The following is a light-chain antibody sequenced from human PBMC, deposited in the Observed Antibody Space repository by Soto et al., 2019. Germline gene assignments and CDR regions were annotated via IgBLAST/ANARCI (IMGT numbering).Light chain of an antibody. CDR1: QSISSY. J-gene: IGKJ1*01. V-gene: IGKV1-39*01. CDR3: QQSYSNTQT. Sequence: DIQMTQSPSSLSASVGDRVTITCRASQSISSYLNWYQQKLGKAPKLLIYAASSLQSGVPSRFSGSGSGTDFTLTISSLQPEDFATYYCQQSYSNTQTFGQGTKVDIK. CDR2: AAS.